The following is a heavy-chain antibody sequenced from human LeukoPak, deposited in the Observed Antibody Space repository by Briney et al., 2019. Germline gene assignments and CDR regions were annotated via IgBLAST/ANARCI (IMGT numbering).Heavy chain of an antibody. CDR3: AREDLGDDILTGHNWFDP. V-gene: IGHV1-2*02. J-gene: IGHJ5*02. Sequence: ASVKVSCKASGYTFTGYYMHWVRQAPGQGLEWMGWINPSSGGTNYAQKFQGRVTMTRDTSISTAYMELSRLRSDDTAVYYCAREDLGDDILTGHNWFDPWGQGTLVTVSS. D-gene: IGHD3-9*01. CDR2: INPSSGGT. CDR1: GYTFTGYY.